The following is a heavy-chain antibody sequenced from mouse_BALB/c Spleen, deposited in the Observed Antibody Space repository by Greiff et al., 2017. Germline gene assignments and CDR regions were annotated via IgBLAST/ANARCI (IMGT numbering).Heavy chain of an antibody. J-gene: IGHJ1*01. CDR1: GFTFSSYA. CDR3: ARDGYDGGWYFDV. V-gene: IGHV5-6-5*01. Sequence: EVNLVESGGGLVKPGGSLKLSCAASGFTFSSYAMSWVRQTPEKRLEWVASISSGGSTYYPDSVKGRFTISRDNARNILYLQMSSLRSEDTAMYYCARDGYDGGWYFDVWGAGTTVTVSS. D-gene: IGHD2-2*01. CDR2: ISSGGST.